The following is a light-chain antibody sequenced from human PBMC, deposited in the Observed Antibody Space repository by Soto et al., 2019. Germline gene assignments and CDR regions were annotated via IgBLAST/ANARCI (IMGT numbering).Light chain of an antibody. CDR1: QSVSSN. V-gene: IGKV3-15*01. Sequence: EIVMTQSPATLSVSPGERATLSCRASQSVSSNLAWYQQKPGQAPRLLIYGASTRATGIPARFSGSGSGTEFTLTISSLQFEDFAVYYCQQYNNWPTKFGQGTKVEIK. CDR2: GAS. CDR3: QQYNNWPTK. J-gene: IGKJ1*01.